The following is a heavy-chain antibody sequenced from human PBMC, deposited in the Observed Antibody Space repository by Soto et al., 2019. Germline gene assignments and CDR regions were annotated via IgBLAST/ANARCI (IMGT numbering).Heavy chain of an antibody. CDR1: GFTFSSYG. CDR2: ISYDGSNK. Sequence: GGSLRLSCAASGFTFSSYGMHWVRQAPGKGLEWVAVISYDGSNKYYADSVKGRFTISRDNSKNTLYLQMNSLRAEDTAVYYCAKDLVWFGELFTLPDYWGQGTLVTVSS. CDR3: AKDLVWFGELFTLPDY. V-gene: IGHV3-30*18. J-gene: IGHJ4*02. D-gene: IGHD3-10*01.